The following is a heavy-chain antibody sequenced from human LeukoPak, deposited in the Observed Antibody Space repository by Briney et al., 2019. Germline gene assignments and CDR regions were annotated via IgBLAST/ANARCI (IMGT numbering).Heavy chain of an antibody. J-gene: IGHJ4*02. D-gene: IGHD3-22*01. Sequence: PGGSLRLSCAASGFTFSSYAMSWVRQAPGKGLEWVSAISGSGGSTYYADSVKGRFTISRDNSKNTLYLQMNSLRAEDTAVYCCAKDHYSRYTYYYDSSGYDQADYWGQGTLVTVSS. CDR2: ISGSGGST. CDR1: GFTFSSYA. CDR3: AKDHYSRYTYYYDSSGYDQADY. V-gene: IGHV3-23*01.